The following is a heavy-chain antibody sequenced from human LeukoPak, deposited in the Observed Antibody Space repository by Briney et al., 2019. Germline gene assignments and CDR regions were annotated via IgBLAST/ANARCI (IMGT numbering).Heavy chain of an antibody. CDR2: IYYSGGT. CDR1: GVPINSGDYY. D-gene: IGHD6-19*01. V-gene: IGHV4-30-4*01. J-gene: IGHJ4*02. Sequence: KTSETLSLTCTVSGVPINSGDYYWSWIRQPPGKGLEWIGYIYYSGGTSYSPSLKGRLTMSVSTSKNQFSLKLSFVTAADTAVYYCARLSTAFTSGQSSDYWGQGALVTVSS. CDR3: ARLSTAFTSGQSSDY.